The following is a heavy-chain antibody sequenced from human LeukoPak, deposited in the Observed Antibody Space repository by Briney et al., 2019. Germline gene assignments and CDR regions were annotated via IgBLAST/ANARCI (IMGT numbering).Heavy chain of an antibody. CDR3: AKSRSGWFWGYFDY. J-gene: IGHJ4*02. CDR2: ISGSGDNT. CDR1: GFTFSSYA. Sequence: PGGSLRLFCAASGFTFSSYAMSWVRQAPGKGLEWVSAISGSGDNTYYADSVKGRFTISRDNSKNTLYLQMNSVRAEDTAVYYCAKSRSGWFWGYFDYWGQGSLVAVSS. V-gene: IGHV3-23*01. D-gene: IGHD6-13*01.